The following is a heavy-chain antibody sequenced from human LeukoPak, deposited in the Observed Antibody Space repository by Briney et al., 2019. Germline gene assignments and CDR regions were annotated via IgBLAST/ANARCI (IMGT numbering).Heavy chain of an antibody. CDR1: GFTFSSYA. Sequence: GGSLRLSCAASGFTFSSYAMHWVRQAPGKGLEWVGRIKSKTDGGTTDYAAPVKGRFTISRDDSKNTLYLQMNSLKTEDTAVYYCTTSYYYDSSGYWLFDYWGQGTLVTVSS. J-gene: IGHJ4*02. CDR3: TTSYYYDSSGYWLFDY. CDR2: IKSKTDGGTT. V-gene: IGHV3-15*01. D-gene: IGHD3-22*01.